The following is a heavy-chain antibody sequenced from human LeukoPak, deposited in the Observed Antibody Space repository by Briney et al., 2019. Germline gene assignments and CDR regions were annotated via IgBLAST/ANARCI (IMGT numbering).Heavy chain of an antibody. CDR1: GGSSSGYY. CDR3: ARGVQETTPPLYDSSGYYSFGDY. V-gene: IGHV4-34*01. Sequence: TSETLSLTCAVYGGSSSGYYWSWIRQPPGKGLEWIGEINHSGSTNYNPSLKSRVTISVDTSKNQFSLKLSSVTAADTAVYYCARGVQETTPPLYDSSGYYSFGDYWGQGTLVTVSS. J-gene: IGHJ4*02. CDR2: INHSGST. D-gene: IGHD3-22*01.